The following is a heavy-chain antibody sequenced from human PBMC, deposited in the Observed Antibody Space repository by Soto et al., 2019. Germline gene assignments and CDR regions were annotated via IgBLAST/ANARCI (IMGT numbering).Heavy chain of an antibody. CDR3: ARDLRFVADYYFDY. D-gene: IGHD3-16*01. Sequence: GGFLRLSCAASGFTFSRYAMHWVRQTPGKGLEWVAVIASDGRDKHHADSVKGRFTISRDNSQNTLYLQMDGLRPEDRAVYYCARDLRFVADYYFDYWGQGTLVTVSS. V-gene: IGHV3-30-3*01. J-gene: IGHJ4*02. CDR1: GFTFSRYA. CDR2: IASDGRDK.